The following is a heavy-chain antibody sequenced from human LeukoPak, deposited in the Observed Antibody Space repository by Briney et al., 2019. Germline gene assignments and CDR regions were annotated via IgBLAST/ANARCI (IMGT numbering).Heavy chain of an antibody. CDR3: ARGQLTMVHRSGLRYFDY. J-gene: IGHJ4*02. CDR2: ISAYNGNT. V-gene: IGHV1-18*04. D-gene: IGHD3-10*01. Sequence: ASVKVSCKASGYTFTSYGISWVRQAPGQGLEWMGWISAYNGNTNYAQKLQGRVTMTTDTSTSTAYMELRSLRSDDTAAYYCARGQLTMVHRSGLRYFDYWGQGTLVTVSS. CDR1: GYTFTSYG.